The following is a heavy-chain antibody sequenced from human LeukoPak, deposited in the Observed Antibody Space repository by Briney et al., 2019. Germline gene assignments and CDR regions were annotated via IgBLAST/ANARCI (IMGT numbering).Heavy chain of an antibody. CDR3: TTESGPFDY. J-gene: IGHJ4*02. CDR2: IKSKTDGGTT. Sequence: GWCLRLSCAASGFTFSNAWMSWVRPAPGKGLAWVGRIKSKTDGGTTDYAATVKCRFTISRDNSKNTLYLEMNRLKTEDTAVYYCTTESGPFDYWGQGTLVTVSS. CDR1: GFTFSNAW. D-gene: IGHD3-3*01. V-gene: IGHV3-15*01.